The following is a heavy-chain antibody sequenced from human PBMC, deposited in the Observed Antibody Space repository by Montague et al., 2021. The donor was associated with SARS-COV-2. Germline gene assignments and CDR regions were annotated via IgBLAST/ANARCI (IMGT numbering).Heavy chain of an antibody. J-gene: IGHJ6*02. V-gene: IGHV4-34*01. D-gene: IGHD3-10*01. Sequence: SETLSLTCAVYGGSFSGYYWSWIRQPPGKGLEWIGEINHSGSTNYNPSLKSRVTISVDTSKNQFSLKLSSVTAADTAVYYCARVRSDGSGTALGMDVWGQGTTVTVSS. CDR1: GGSFSGYY. CDR3: ARVRSDGSGTALGMDV. CDR2: INHSGST.